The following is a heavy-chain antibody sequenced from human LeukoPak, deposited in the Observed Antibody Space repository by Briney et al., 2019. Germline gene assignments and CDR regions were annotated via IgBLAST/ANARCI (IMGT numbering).Heavy chain of an antibody. CDR1: GFTFSSYW. CDR3: ARDRFDY. V-gene: IGHV3-74*01. Sequence: GGSLRLSCAASGFTFSSYWMNWVRQAPGKGLVWVSRIASDGSSTTYADSVKGRFSISRDNAKNSLYLQMNSLRAEDTAVYYCARDRFDYWGQGTLVTVSS. J-gene: IGHJ4*02. CDR2: IASDGSST.